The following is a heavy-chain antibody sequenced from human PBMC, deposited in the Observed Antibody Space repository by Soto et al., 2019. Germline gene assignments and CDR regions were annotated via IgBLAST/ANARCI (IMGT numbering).Heavy chain of an antibody. V-gene: IGHV3-9*01. D-gene: IGHD3-10*01. Sequence: EVQLVESGGGLVQPGRSLRLSCAASGFTFDDYAMHWVRQAPGKGLEWVSGISWNSGSIGYADSVKGRFTISRDNAKNSLYLQMNSLRAEDTALYYCAKDRGDGHNSAYYGMDVWGQGTTVTVSS. CDR2: ISWNSGSI. J-gene: IGHJ6*02. CDR3: AKDRGDGHNSAYYGMDV. CDR1: GFTFDDYA.